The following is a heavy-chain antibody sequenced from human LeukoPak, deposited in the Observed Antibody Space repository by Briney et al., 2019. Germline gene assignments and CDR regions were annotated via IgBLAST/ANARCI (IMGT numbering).Heavy chain of an antibody. CDR1: GYTFTGYY. V-gene: IGHV1-2*02. CDR3: ARDPSSWFGEPPLREVWFDP. CDR2: INPNSGGT. Sequence: ASVKVSCKASGYTFTGYYMHWVRQAPGQGLEWMGWINPNSGGTNYAQKFQGRVTMTRDTSISTAYMELSRLRSDDTAVYYCARDPSSWFGEPPLREVWFDPWGQGTLVTVSS. J-gene: IGHJ5*02. D-gene: IGHD3-10*01.